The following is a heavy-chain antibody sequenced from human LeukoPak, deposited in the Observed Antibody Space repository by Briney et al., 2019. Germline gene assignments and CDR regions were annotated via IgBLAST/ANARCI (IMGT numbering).Heavy chain of an antibody. Sequence: GASVKVSCKASGYTFTSYDINWVRQATGQGLEWMGWMNPNSGNTGYAQKFQGRGTITRNTSISTAYRELSSLRSEDTAVYYCAVMAYYDFWSGYYTLDYWGQGTLVTVSS. D-gene: IGHD3-3*01. CDR2: MNPNSGNT. CDR3: AVMAYYDFWSGYYTLDY. V-gene: IGHV1-8*03. J-gene: IGHJ4*02. CDR1: GYTFTSYD.